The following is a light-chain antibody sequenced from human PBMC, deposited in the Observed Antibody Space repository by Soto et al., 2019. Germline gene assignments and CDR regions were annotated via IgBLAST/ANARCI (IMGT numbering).Light chain of an antibody. V-gene: IGLV2-14*01. CDR3: SSYTSISTLEYV. CDR2: EVS. Sequence: QSALTQPASVSGSPGQSITISCTGTSSDVGGYNYVSWYQQHPGKAPKLMIYEVSNRPSGVSNRFSGSKSGNTASLTISGLQAEDEADYYCSSYTSISTLEYVFGTGTKVTVL. CDR1: SSDVGGYNY. J-gene: IGLJ1*01.